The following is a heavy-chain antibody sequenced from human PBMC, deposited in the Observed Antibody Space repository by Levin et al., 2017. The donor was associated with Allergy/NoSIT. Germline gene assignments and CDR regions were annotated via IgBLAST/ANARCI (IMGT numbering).Heavy chain of an antibody. CDR1: GFTFGDFA. CDR2: IRSKTYGGTT. CDR3: ARVGGASLGYCSGGRCDCKSETVDY. D-gene: IGHD2-15*01. J-gene: IGHJ4*02. Sequence: AGGSLRLSCTASGFTFGDFAMSWFRQAPGKGPEWVSFIRSKTYGGTTEYAASVKGRFTISRDDSKSIAYLQMNSLKTEDTAVYYWARVGGASLGYCSGGRCDCKSETVDYWGQGTLVTVSS. V-gene: IGHV3-49*03.